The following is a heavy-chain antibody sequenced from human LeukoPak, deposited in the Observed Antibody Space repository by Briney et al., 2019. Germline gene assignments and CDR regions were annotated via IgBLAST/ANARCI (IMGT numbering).Heavy chain of an antibody. D-gene: IGHD3-3*01. CDR1: GFTFSSYA. J-gene: IGHJ4*02. V-gene: IGHV3-23*01. Sequence: GGSLRLSCAASGFTFSSYAMSWVRQAPGKGLEWVSAISGSGGSSYYADSVKGRFTISPDTSKNTLYLQMNSLRAEDTAVYYCAKDGGYYDFDYWGQGALVTVSS. CDR3: AKDGGYYDFDY. CDR2: ISGSGGSS.